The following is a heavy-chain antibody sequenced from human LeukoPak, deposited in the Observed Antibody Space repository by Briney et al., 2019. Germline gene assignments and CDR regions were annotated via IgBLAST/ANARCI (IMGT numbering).Heavy chain of an antibody. D-gene: IGHD3-3*01. J-gene: IGHJ3*02. CDR2: INPNSGGT. CDR1: GYTFTGYY. V-gene: IGHV1-2*06. CDR3: ARETLYYDFWSGYNDAFDI. Sequence: ASVKVSCKASGYTFTGYYMHWVRQAPGQRLEWMGRINPNSGGTNYAQKFQGRVTMTRDTSISTAYMELSRLRSDDTAVYYCARETLYYDFWSGYNDAFDIWGQGTMVTVSS.